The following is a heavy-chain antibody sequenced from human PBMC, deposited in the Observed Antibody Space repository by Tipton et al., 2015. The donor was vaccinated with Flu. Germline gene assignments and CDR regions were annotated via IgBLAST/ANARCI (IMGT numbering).Heavy chain of an antibody. V-gene: IGHV4-34*01. CDR1: GGSFSGYY. CDR3: ARHRRSTLAH. CDR2: INHSGST. Sequence: TLSLTCAVYGGSFSGYYWSWIRQPPGKGLEWIGEINHSGSTNYNPSLKSRVTISVDTSKNQFSLKLSSVTAADTAVYYCARHRRSTLAHWGQGVLVTVSS. J-gene: IGHJ4*02.